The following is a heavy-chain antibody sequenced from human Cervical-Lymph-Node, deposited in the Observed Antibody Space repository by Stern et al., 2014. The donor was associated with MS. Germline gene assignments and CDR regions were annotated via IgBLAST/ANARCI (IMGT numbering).Heavy chain of an antibody. CDR3: ARARYRGPLDY. Sequence: MQLEESGGGLVQPSGSLRLSCAASGFSFSSYWMHCVRQAPAKERVWVSRINSDGSSTSYADSVKGRFTISRDNAKNTLYLQMNSLRAEDTAVYYCARARYRGPLDYWGQGTLVTVSS. CDR1: GFSFSSYW. J-gene: IGHJ4*02. D-gene: IGHD1-26*01. V-gene: IGHV3-74*02. CDR2: INSDGSST.